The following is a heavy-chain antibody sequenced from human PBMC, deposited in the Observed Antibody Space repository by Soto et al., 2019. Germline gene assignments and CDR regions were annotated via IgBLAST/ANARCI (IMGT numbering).Heavy chain of an antibody. J-gene: IGHJ5*02. V-gene: IGHV1-2*02. CDR3: ARVLKYSRSHGDWFDP. CDR2: INPNSGGT. D-gene: IGHD6-13*01. Sequence: ASVKVSCKASGYTSTGYYMHWVRQAPGQGLEWMGWINPNSGGTNYAQKFQGRVTMTRDTSISTAYMELSRLRSDDTAVYYCARVLKYSRSHGDWFDPWGQGTLVTVSS. CDR1: GYTSTGYY.